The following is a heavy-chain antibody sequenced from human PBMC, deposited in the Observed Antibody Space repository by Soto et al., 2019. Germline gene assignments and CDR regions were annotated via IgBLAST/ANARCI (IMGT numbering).Heavy chain of an antibody. V-gene: IGHV3-73*01. CDR1: GFTFSGSA. CDR2: IRSKANSYAT. CDR3: AYSSGWYDYFDY. D-gene: IGHD6-19*01. Sequence: PGGSLRLSCAASGFTFSGSAMHWVRQASGKGLEWVGRIRSKANSYATAYAASVKGRFTISRDDSKNTAYLQMNSLKTEDTAVYYCAYSSGWYDYFDYWAREPWSPSPQ. J-gene: IGHJ4*02.